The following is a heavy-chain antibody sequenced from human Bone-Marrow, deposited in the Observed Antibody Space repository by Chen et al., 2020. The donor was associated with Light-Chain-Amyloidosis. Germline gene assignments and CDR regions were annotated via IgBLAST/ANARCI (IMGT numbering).Heavy chain of an antibody. D-gene: IGHD2-21*01. J-gene: IGHJ6*02. Sequence: HLVQSGAEVVSPGSSVRVSCTASGDTLTNYAFNWVRQAPGRGPQWMGGISLRFGKVNYEETFQGRLTITADKSTDTVYMELNFMTPEDTAVYFCATAFCGTASCFMYFYYHYGLDVWGQGTAVTVSS. CDR1: GDTLTNYA. CDR2: ISLRFGKV. CDR3: ATAFCGTASCFMYFYYHYGLDV. V-gene: IGHV1-69*06.